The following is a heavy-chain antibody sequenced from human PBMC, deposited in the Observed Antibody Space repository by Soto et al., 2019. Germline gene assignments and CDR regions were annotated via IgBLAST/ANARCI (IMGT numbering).Heavy chain of an antibody. CDR1: GGSFRDHY. Sequence: SEPLSLTYSVSGGSFRDHYWTWIRQPPGKGLEWIGYISYSGYTNYKPSLKSRLTMSVDMAKNQFSLKLNSLTAADTAVYYCARTTEKDGKEGLDYWGQGTLVTGSA. CDR3: ARTTEKDGKEGLDY. V-gene: IGHV4-59*11. D-gene: IGHD4-4*01. CDR2: ISYSGYT. J-gene: IGHJ4*02.